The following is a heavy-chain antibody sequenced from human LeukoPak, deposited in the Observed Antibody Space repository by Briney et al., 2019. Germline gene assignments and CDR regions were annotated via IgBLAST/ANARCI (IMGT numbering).Heavy chain of an antibody. D-gene: IGHD3-9*01. CDR2: INPSGGST. CDR3: ARKYYDILTGYLGDAFDI. Sequence: ASVKVSCKASGYTFTSYYMHWVRQAPGQGLEWMGIINPSGGSTSYAQKFQGRVTMTRDTSTSTVYMEPSSLRSEDTAVYYCARKYYDILTGYLGDAFDIWGQGTMVTVSS. CDR1: GYTFTSYY. J-gene: IGHJ3*02. V-gene: IGHV1-46*01.